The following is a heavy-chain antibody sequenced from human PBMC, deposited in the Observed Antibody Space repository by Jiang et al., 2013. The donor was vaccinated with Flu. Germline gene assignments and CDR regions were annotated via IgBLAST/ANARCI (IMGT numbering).Heavy chain of an antibody. V-gene: IGHV6-1*01. CDR2: TYYRSKWYN. J-gene: IGHJ5*02. CDR3: AGQRIAHDYYDSSGYLPDMNWFDP. Sequence: SQTLSLTCAISGDSVSSNSAAWNWIRQSPSRGLEWLGRTYYRSKWYNDYAVSVKSRITINPDTSKNQFSLQLNSVTPEDTAVYYCAGQRIAHDYYDSSGYLPDMNWFDPWGQGTLVTVSS. CDR1: GDSVSSNSAA. D-gene: IGHD3-22*01.